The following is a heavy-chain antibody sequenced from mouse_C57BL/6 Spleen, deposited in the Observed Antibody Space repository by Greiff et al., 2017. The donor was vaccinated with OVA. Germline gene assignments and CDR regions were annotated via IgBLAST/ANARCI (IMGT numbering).Heavy chain of an antibody. J-gene: IGHJ4*01. V-gene: IGHV6-3*01. D-gene: IGHD2-1*01. Sequence: EVKLEESGGGLVQPGGSMKLSCVASGFTFSNYWMNWVRQSPEKGLEWVAQIRLKSDNYATHYAESVKGRFTISRDDSKSSVYLQMNNLRAEDTGIYYCTDLQGYYYAMDYWGQGTSVTVSS. CDR1: GFTFSNYW. CDR3: TDLQGYYYAMDY. CDR2: IRLKSDNYAT.